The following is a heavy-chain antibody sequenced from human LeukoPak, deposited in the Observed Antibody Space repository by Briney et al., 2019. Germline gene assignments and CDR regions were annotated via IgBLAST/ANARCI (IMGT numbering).Heavy chain of an antibody. J-gene: IGHJ5*01. V-gene: IGHV3-7*03. CDR1: GFTFSVYW. CDR3: VRGRGWLDS. CDR2: INQDGSEK. Sequence: GGSLRLSCLGSGFTFSVYWMTWVRQALGKGLEWVANINQDGSEKEYVESVKGRFIISRDNAKNSLCLQMNSLRGEDTAVYYCVRGRGWLDSWGQGTLVTVSS. D-gene: IGHD3-10*01.